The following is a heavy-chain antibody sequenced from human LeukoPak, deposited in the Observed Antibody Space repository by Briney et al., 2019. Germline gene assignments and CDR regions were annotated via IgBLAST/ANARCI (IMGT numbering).Heavy chain of an antibody. CDR3: AKEAWVYYYDSSGYYPYYFDY. D-gene: IGHD3-22*01. V-gene: IGHV3-23*01. CDR1: GFTFSSYA. CDR2: ISGSGGST. Sequence: GGSLRLSCAASGFTFSSYAMSWVRQAPGKGLEWVSAISGSGGSTYYADSVKGRFTISRDNSKNTLYLQMNSLRAEDTAVCYCAKEAWVYYYDSSGYYPYYFDYWGQGTLVTVSS. J-gene: IGHJ4*02.